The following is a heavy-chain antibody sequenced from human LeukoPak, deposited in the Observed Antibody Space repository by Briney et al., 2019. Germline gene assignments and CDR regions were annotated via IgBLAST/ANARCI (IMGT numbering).Heavy chain of an antibody. J-gene: IGHJ4*02. V-gene: IGHV4-39*01. CDR3: ARRDVGATIDY. CDR2: ILYSGRT. Sequence: SETLSLTCTVSGDSISSSRFYRAWIRQPPGKGLECIGSILYSGRTFYNPSLKSRLTISVDTSKNQFSLRLGSVTASDTAVYYCARRDVGATIDYWGQGTLVTVSS. D-gene: IGHD1-26*01. CDR1: GDSISSSRFY.